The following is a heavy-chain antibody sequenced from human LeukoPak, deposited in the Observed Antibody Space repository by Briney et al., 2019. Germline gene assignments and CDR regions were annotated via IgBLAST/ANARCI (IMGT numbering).Heavy chain of an antibody. CDR1: GFTFTNFW. D-gene: IGHD2-15*01. Sequence: GGSLRLSCAVYGFTFTNFWIRWVRQASGKGLEWVANIKQDGSEKYYVDSVKGRFTISRDNAKNSLYLQMNSLRAEDTAVYYCAMDGGRQWLHGDYGMDVWGQGTTVTVSS. CDR3: AMDGGRQWLHGDYGMDV. V-gene: IGHV3-7*04. CDR2: IKQDGSEK. J-gene: IGHJ6*02.